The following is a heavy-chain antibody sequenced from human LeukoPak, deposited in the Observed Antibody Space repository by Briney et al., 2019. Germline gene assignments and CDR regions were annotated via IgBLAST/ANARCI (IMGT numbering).Heavy chain of an antibody. V-gene: IGHV3-74*03. CDR2: INSDDTYR. CDR3: ARGLPGSYGRDY. CDR1: GFTFSNYW. J-gene: IGHJ4*02. D-gene: IGHD3-9*01. Sequence: PGGSLRLSCAASGFTFSNYWMDWVRQAQGKGLVWVSLINSDDTYRKYADSVRGRFAISRDNAKNTLYLQMNSLTAEDTAVYYCARGLPGSYGRDYWGQGTLVTVSS.